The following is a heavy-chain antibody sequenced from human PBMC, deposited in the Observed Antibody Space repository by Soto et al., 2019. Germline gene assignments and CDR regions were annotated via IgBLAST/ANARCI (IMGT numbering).Heavy chain of an antibody. J-gene: IGHJ6*03. CDR3: AKDRARGYCTSSACYGDFYYYMDV. D-gene: IGHD2-2*01. V-gene: IGHV3-23*01. CDR2: ISYSGGST. Sequence: GGSLRLSCAATGFTFSSYAMSWVRQAPGSGLEWVSTISYSGGSTYYADPVKGRFTISRDNSRNTLYLQMNSLRAEDTAVYYWAKDRARGYCTSSACYGDFYYYMDVWGKGTTVTVSS. CDR1: GFTFSSYA.